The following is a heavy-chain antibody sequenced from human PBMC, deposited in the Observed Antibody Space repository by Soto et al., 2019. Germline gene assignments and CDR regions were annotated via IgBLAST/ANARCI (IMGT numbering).Heavy chain of an antibody. CDR2: LYYGRSA. J-gene: IGHJ4*02. CDR3: ALRTMAVVPEY. D-gene: IGHD3-22*01. CDR1: GDSISSYY. Sequence: QVQLQESGPGLVKPSETLSLTCAVSGDSISSYYCMWIRQPPGKGLESIGYLYYGRSANYNPSLTRRVTLSVATSTNQCSLTLSSMTAPDTAVYYCALRTMAVVPEYWGQGTLVTVSS. V-gene: IGHV4-59*01.